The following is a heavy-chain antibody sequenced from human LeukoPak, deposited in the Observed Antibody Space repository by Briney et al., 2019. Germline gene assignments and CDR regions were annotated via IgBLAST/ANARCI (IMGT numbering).Heavy chain of an antibody. CDR2: IYSGGST. V-gene: IGHV3-53*01. Sequence: AGGSLRLSCAASEFSVSSNYMSWVRQAPGKGLEWVSVIYSGGSTYYADSVKGRFTISRDNSKNTLYLQMNSLRAEDTAVYYCARDLIFGYCSSTSCPYYGMGVWGQGTTVTVSS. J-gene: IGHJ6*02. CDR3: ARDLIFGYCSSTSCPYYGMGV. D-gene: IGHD2-2*03. CDR1: EFSVSSNY.